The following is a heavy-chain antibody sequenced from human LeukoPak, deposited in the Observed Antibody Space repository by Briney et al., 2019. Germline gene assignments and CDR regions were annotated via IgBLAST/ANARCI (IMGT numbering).Heavy chain of an antibody. CDR1: GFTFSSYA. V-gene: IGHV3-23*01. Sequence: HTGGSLRLSCAASGFTFSSYAMSRVRQAPGKGLEWVSAISGSGGSTYYADSVKGRFTISTDNSKNMLYLQMNSLRPEDTAVYYCAKENSGTYLYYFDYWGQGTLVTVSS. J-gene: IGHJ4*02. CDR2: ISGSGGST. D-gene: IGHD1-26*01. CDR3: AKENSGTYLYYFDY.